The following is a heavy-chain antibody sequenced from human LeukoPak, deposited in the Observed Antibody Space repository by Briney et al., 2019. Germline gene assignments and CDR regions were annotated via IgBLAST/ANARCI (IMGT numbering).Heavy chain of an antibody. V-gene: IGHV1-2*02. D-gene: IGHD3-3*01. J-gene: IGHJ4*02. CDR1: GYTFINNW. Sequence: ASVKVSCKASGYTFINNWMHWVRQAPGQGLEWMGWINPNSGGTNYAQKFQGRVTMTRDTSISTAYMELSRLRSDDTAVYYCARARTYYDFWSGSVYWGQGTLVTVSS. CDR2: INPNSGGT. CDR3: ARARTYYDFWSGSVY.